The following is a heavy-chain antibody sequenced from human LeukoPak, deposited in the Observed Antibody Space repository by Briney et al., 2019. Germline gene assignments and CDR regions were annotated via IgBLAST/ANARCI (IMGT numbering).Heavy chain of an antibody. Sequence: GGSLRLSCAASGFTVSSNDMNWVRQAPGKGLEWVSLLYSGGNTFYADSVKGRFTISRDNSNNTLYLQLDSLRVEDTAVYYCAGVMRGAFDIWGQGTLVAVSS. V-gene: IGHV3-53*01. CDR3: AGVMRGAFDI. J-gene: IGHJ3*02. CDR2: LYSGGNT. CDR1: GFTVSSND.